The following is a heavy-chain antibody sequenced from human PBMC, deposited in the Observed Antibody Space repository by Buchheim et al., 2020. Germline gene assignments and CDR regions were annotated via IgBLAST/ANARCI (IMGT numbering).Heavy chain of an antibody. Sequence: EVQLVESGGGLVQPGGSLKLSCAASGFTFSGSAIHWVRQASGKGLEWVARIRSRTNNYATAYAASVKGRFAISRDDSENTAYLQMNSLKTEDTAVCYCTRTFSGTFDYWGQGAL. V-gene: IGHV3-73*02. D-gene: IGHD3-10*01. CDR1: GFTFSGSA. CDR2: IRSRTNNYAT. J-gene: IGHJ4*02. CDR3: TRTFSGTFDY.